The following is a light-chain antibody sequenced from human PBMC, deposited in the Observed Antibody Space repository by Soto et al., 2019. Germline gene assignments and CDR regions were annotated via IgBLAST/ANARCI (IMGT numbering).Light chain of an antibody. CDR3: QSFDSRRFYV. J-gene: IGLJ1*01. CDR1: SSNIGTGYD. CDR2: GNT. Sequence: QSVLTQPPSVSGAPGQRVTISCTGSSSNIGTGYDVHWYQQLPGTAPKLLIYGNTNRPSGVPDRFSGSKSGTSASLAITGLQADDEADYYCQSFDSRRFYVFGPGTKVTVL. V-gene: IGLV1-40*01.